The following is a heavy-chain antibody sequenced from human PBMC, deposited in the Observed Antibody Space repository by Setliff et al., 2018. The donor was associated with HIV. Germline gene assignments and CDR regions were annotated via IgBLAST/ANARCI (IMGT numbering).Heavy chain of an antibody. V-gene: IGHV1-2*06. J-gene: IGHJ4*02. CDR3: ARDEVIEVAGDFDN. CDR1: GYTFTAYY. CDR2: IEPSSGGT. Sequence: GASVKVSCKASGYTFTAYYIHWVRQAPGHGLQLMGRIEPSSGGTNYIQKFQGRVTITRDTSIYTVYMELSSLTSDDTALYYCARDEVIEVAGDFDNWGQGTLVTVSS. D-gene: IGHD6-19*01.